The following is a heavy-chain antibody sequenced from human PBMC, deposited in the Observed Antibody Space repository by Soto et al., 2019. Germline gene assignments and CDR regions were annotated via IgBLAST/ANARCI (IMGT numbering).Heavy chain of an antibody. Sequence: GGSLRLSCAASGFTFSSYGMHWVRQAPGKGLEWVAVIWYDGSNKYYADSVKGRFTISRDNSKNTLYLQMNSLRAEDTAVYYCARGVGDYDAFDIWGQGTVVTVSS. V-gene: IGHV3-33*01. J-gene: IGHJ3*02. CDR2: IWYDGSNK. CDR1: GFTFSSYG. CDR3: ARGVGDYDAFDI. D-gene: IGHD4-17*01.